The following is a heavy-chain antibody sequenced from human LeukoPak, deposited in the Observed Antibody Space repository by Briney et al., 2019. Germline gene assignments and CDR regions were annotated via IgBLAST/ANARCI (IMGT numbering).Heavy chain of an antibody. J-gene: IGHJ4*02. CDR1: GFTFSNYA. CDR3: ARALGAAAGYFEY. Sequence: GGSLRLSCAASGFTFSNYAMHWVRQAPGKGLGWVAVIWYDGSNIYYAESVKGRFTISRENSKNTLYLQMSSLRAEDTVVYYCARALGAAAGYFEYWGQGTLVTVSS. CDR2: IWYDGSNI. V-gene: IGHV3-33*08. D-gene: IGHD6-13*01.